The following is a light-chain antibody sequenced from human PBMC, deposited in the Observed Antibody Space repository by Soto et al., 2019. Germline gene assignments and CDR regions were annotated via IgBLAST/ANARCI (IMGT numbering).Light chain of an antibody. CDR2: EVN. J-gene: IGLJ1*01. CDR1: SSDVGSYNL. Sequence: HSVLTQPASVSGSPGQSITISCTGTSSDVGSYNLVSWYQQHPGKAPKLMIYEVNKRPSGVSNRFSGSKSGNTASLTISGLQAEDEADYYCCSYAGSSTYVFGTGTKLTVL. CDR3: CSYAGSSTYV. V-gene: IGLV2-23*02.